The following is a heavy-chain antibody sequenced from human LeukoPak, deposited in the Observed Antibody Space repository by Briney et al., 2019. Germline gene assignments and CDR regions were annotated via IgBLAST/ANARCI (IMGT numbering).Heavy chain of an antibody. J-gene: IGHJ4*02. V-gene: IGHV3-23*01. CDR1: GFTFSSYA. CDR3: AKRLSFGVAIGDFDY. Sequence: PGGSLRLSCAASGFTFSSYAMSWVRQAPGKGLEWVSRISGSGRSADYADSVKGRFTISRDSSMETLYLQMNSLRAEDTATYFCAKRLSFGVAIGDFDYWGQGTLVTVSS. CDR2: ISGSGRSA. D-gene: IGHD3-3*01.